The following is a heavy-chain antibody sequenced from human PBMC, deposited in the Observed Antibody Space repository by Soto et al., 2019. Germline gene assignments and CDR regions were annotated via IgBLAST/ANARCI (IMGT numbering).Heavy chain of an antibody. D-gene: IGHD1-1*01. Sequence: PGESLKISCKGSGYSFTSYWISWVRQMPGKGLEWMGRIDPSDSYTNYSPSFQGHVTISADKSISTAYLQWSSLKASDTAMYYCAAPKQLLMGYYCCMDVWGQGTTVTVSS. CDR2: IDPSDSYT. V-gene: IGHV5-10-1*01. CDR1: GYSFTSYW. J-gene: IGHJ6*02. CDR3: AAPKQLLMGYYCCMDV.